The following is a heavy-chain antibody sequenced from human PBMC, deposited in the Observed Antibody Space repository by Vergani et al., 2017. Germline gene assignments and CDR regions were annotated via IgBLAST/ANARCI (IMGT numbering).Heavy chain of an antibody. CDR2: ISSSSSYI. D-gene: IGHD6-13*01. V-gene: IGHV3-21*01. CDR3: ARDKMAAAGTSWFDP. CDR1: GFTFSSYS. Sequence: EVQLVESGGGLVKPGGSLRLSCAASGFTFSSYSMNWVRQAPGKGLEWGSSISSSSSYIYYADSVKGRFTISRENAKNSLYLQMNSLRAEDTAVYYCARDKMAAAGTSWFDPWGQGTLVTVSS. J-gene: IGHJ5*02.